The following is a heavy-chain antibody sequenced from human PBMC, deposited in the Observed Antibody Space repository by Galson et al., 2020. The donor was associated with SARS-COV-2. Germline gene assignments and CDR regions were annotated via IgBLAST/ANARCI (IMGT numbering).Heavy chain of an antibody. CDR3: ARRPMVRGIVDV. CDR1: GSSIDTGYY. Sequence: SETLSLTCTVSGSSIDTGYYWVWIRQPPGKGLEWIGSIYYSGTTYYNSSLKRRVAISLHTSKTQFSLRLSSATAADTAVYYCARRPMVRGIVDVWGQGTMVTVSS. D-gene: IGHD3-10*01. CDR2: IYYSGTT. V-gene: IGHV4-38-2*02. J-gene: IGHJ3*01.